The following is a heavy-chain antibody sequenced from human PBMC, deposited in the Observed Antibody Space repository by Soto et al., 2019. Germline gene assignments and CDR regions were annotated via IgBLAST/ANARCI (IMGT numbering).Heavy chain of an antibody. CDR2: IIPILGIA. D-gene: IGHD3-10*01. J-gene: IGHJ6*02. CDR3: ARDLTYYYGSGSPYYYGMDV. Sequence: QVQLVQSGAEVKKPGSSVKVSCKASGGTFSSYTISWVRQAPGQGLEWMGRIIPILGIANYAQKFQGRVTITADKSTSTGYMELSSLRSEDTAVYYCARDLTYYYGSGSPYYYGMDVWGQGTTVTVSS. CDR1: GGTFSSYT. V-gene: IGHV1-69*08.